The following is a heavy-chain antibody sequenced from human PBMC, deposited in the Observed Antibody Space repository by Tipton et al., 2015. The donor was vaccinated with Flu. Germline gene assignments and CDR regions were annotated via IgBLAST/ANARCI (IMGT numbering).Heavy chain of an antibody. V-gene: IGHV3-48*03. J-gene: IGHJ6*02. CDR1: GFTFSSYE. CDR2: ISSSGSTI. CDR3: ARDGYYDSSGYYYLYYYYYGMDV. Sequence: AVSGFTFSSYEMNWVRQAPGKGLEWVSYISSSGSTIYYADSVKGRFTISRDNAKNSLYLQMNSLRAEDTAVYYCARDGYYDSSGYYYLYYYYYGMDVWGQGTTVTVSS. D-gene: IGHD3-22*01.